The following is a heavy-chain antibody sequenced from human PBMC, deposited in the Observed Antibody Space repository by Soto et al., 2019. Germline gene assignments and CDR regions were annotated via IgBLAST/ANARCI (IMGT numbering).Heavy chain of an antibody. V-gene: IGHV3-7*01. D-gene: IGHD6-19*01. CDR2: IKQDGSEK. CDR1: GFTFSSYW. J-gene: IGHJ3*02. Sequence: GGSLRLSCAASGFTFSSYWMSWVRQAPGKGLEWVANIKQDGSEKYYVDSVKGRFTISRDNAKNSLYLQMNSLRAEDTAVYYCARAISTVQWLGNDAFDIWGQGTMVTVSS. CDR3: ARAISTVQWLGNDAFDI.